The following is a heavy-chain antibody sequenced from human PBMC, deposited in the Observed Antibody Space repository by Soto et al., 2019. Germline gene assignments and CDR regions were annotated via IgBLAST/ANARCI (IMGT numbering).Heavy chain of an antibody. D-gene: IGHD2-2*01. V-gene: IGHV3-30*18. CDR1: GFTFSNYG. CDR2: ISYDGDNE. Sequence: QVQLVESGGGVVQPGRSLRLSCAASGFTFSNYGMHWVRQAPGKGLEWVAIISYDGDNEYYADSVRGRFTISRDNSKNTLYLQTSSLRHDDTAVYYCAKDGGPVYCNSPGCSAKHFDYWGQGTLVTVSS. CDR3: AKDGGPVYCNSPGCSAKHFDY. J-gene: IGHJ4*02.